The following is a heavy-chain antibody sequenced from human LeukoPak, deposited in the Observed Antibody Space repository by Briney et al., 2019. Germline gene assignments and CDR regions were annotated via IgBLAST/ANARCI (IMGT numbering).Heavy chain of an antibody. CDR2: IYYSGST. V-gene: IGHV4-39*02. CDR1: GGSISSSSYY. D-gene: IGHD3-16*02. CDR3: ARDYVWGSYRGLDY. Sequence: SETLSLTCTVSGGSISSSSYYWGWIRQPPGKGLEWIGSIYYSGSTYYNPSLKSRVTISVDTSKNQFSLKLSPVTAADTAVYYCARDYVWGSYRGLDYWGQGTLVTVSS. J-gene: IGHJ4*02.